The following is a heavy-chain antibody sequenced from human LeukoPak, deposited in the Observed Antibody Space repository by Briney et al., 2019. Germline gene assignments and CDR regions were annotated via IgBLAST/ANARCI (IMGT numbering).Heavy chain of an antibody. CDR2: ISSSSSII. Sequence: GGSLRLSCAASGFTLSSYSMNWVSQAPGKGLEWVSSISSSSSIIYYADSVKGRFTISRDNAKNSLYLQMSSLRAEDTAVYYCARDLFDDYSLDYWGQGTLVTVSS. D-gene: IGHD3-16*01. V-gene: IGHV3-21*01. CDR3: ARDLFDDYSLDY. CDR1: GFTLSSYS. J-gene: IGHJ4*02.